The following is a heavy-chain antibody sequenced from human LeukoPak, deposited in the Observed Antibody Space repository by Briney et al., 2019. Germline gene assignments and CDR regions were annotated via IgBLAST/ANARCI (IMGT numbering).Heavy chain of an antibody. D-gene: IGHD2-8*01. CDR3: ARPMAGSGGYYYYDMDV. CDR2: IDPSDSYT. Sequence: GESLKISCQYSGYNFTTYWITWVRQMPGKGLEWMGSIDPSDSYTNYSPSFQGHVTISADKSISTAYLQWSSLKASDTATYYCARPMAGSGGYYYYDMDVWGQGTTVTVSS. CDR1: GYNFTTYW. V-gene: IGHV5-10-1*01. J-gene: IGHJ6*02.